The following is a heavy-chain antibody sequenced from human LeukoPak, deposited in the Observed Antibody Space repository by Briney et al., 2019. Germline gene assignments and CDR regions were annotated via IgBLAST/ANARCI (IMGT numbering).Heavy chain of an antibody. CDR3: ARVGGDQEYYYFDY. J-gene: IGHJ4*02. CDR1: GGSISSYY. V-gene: IGHV4-59*01. Sequence: PSETLSLTCTVSGGSISSYYWSWIRQPPGKGLEWIGYIYYSGSTNYNPSLKSRVTISVDTSKNQFSLKLSSVTAADTAVYYCARVGGDQEYYYFDYWGQGTLVTVSS. D-gene: IGHD4-17*01. CDR2: IYYSGST.